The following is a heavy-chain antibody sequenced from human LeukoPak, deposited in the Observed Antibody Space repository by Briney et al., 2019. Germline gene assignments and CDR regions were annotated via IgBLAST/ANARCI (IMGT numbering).Heavy chain of an antibody. J-gene: IGHJ6*02. V-gene: IGHV3-74*01. CDR3: ARFQSIAPHYYGMDV. CDR1: GFTFSSYW. D-gene: IGHD6-6*01. CDR2: INSDGSST. Sequence: GGSLRLSCAASGFTFSSYWMHWVRQAPGKGLGWVSRINSDGSSTSYADSVKGRFTISRDNAKNTLYLQMNILRAEDTAAYYCARFQSIAPHYYGMDVWGQGTTVTVSS.